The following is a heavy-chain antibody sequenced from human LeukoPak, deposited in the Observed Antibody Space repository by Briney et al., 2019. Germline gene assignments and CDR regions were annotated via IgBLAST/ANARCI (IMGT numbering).Heavy chain of an antibody. CDR1: GIIFDHYA. CDR2: INWDSGAK. D-gene: IGHD3-16*01. J-gene: IGHJ4*02. Sequence: GGSLRLSCVVSGIIFDHYALYWVRQPPGKGLEWVAGINWDSGAKGQADSVRGRFTISRDNAKNSLYLEMNSLRAEDTAFYYCARDRAFGVDFDYWGQGTLVTVSS. CDR3: ARDRAFGVDFDY. V-gene: IGHV3-9*01.